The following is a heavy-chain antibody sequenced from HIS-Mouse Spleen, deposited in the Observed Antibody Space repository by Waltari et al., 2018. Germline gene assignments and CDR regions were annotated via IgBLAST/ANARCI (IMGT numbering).Heavy chain of an antibody. V-gene: IGHV4-59*08. D-gene: IGHD2-15*01. J-gene: IGHJ4*02. Sequence: QVQLQESGPGLVKPSETLSLTCTVSGGSISSYYWSWIRQPPGKGLDWIGYIYYSGSPNSNPSLKSRVTISVDTSKNQFSLKLSSVTAADTAVYYCARGGLLAATYYFDYWGQGTLVTVSS. CDR3: ARGGLLAATYYFDY. CDR2: IYYSGSP. CDR1: GGSISSYY.